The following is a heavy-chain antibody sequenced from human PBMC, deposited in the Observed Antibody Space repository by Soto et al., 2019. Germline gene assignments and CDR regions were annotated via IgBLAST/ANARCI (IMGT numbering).Heavy chain of an antibody. CDR3: AREDYYDSSGPH. V-gene: IGHV4-59*12. D-gene: IGHD3-22*01. CDR1: GGSIRGYY. J-gene: IGHJ4*02. Sequence: SETLSLTCTVSGGSIRGYYWSWIRQPPGKGLEWIGYIYYSGSTSYNPSFKSRVAISVDTSKNQFSLKLSSVTAADTAVYYCAREDYYDSSGPHWGQGTLVTVSS. CDR2: IYYSGST.